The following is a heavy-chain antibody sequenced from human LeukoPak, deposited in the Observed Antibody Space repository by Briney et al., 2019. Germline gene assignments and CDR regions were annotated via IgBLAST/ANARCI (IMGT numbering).Heavy chain of an antibody. Sequence: ASVTVSCKASGYTFTSYGISWVRQAPGQGLEWMGWISAYNGNTNYAQKLQGRVTMTTDTSTSTAYMELRSLRSDDTAVYYCARCPLPTLGYCSSTSCYLARPYYYMDVWGKGTTVTISS. CDR3: ARCPLPTLGYCSSTSCYLARPYYYMDV. CDR1: GYTFTSYG. D-gene: IGHD2-2*01. J-gene: IGHJ6*03. CDR2: ISAYNGNT. V-gene: IGHV1-18*01.